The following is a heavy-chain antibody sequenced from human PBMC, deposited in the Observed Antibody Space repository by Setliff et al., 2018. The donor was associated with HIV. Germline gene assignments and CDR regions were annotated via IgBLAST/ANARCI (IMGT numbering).Heavy chain of an antibody. CDR3: ARLPFITIFGVLNGDDGFDI. CDR1: GYTFTGYY. V-gene: IGHV1-2*06. Sequence: ASVKVSCKASGYTFTGYYMHWGRQAPGQGPEWLGRINPKSGGTRYAKKFKGRVSMTRDTAISTAYMELGRLRSDDSAVYYCARLPFITIFGVLNGDDGFDIWGQGTRVTVS. J-gene: IGHJ3*02. D-gene: IGHD3-3*01. CDR2: INPKSGGT.